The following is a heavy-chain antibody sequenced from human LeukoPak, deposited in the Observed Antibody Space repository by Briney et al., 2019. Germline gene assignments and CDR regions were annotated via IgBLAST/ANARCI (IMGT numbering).Heavy chain of an antibody. V-gene: IGHV3-23*01. D-gene: IGHD5-24*01. CDR2: FSGSGGST. CDR3: VRSGYNRFDY. Sequence: GGSLRLSCVASGFTFSSYAMSWVRQAPGQGLQWVSSFSGSGGSTYYADSVQGRFTLSRDNSKNTLYLQMNSLRAEDTAVYYCVRSGYNRFDYWGQGTLVTVSS. CDR1: GFTFSSYA. J-gene: IGHJ4*02.